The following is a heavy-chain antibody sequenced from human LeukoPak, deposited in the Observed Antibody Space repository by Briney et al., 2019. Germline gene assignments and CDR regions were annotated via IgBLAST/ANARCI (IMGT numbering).Heavy chain of an antibody. J-gene: IGHJ4*02. CDR3: ARDVGDSDCWSKQEIFDY. V-gene: IGHV1-2*06. CDR1: GYTFTGYY. CDR2: INPNSGGT. D-gene: IGHD3-3*01. Sequence: DSLKVSCKASGYTFTGYYMHWVRQAPGQGLEWMGRINPNSGGTNYAQTDQGRVTMTKDTSISTASLELTRLRSDDTAVYYLARDVGDSDCWSKQEIFDYWGQGTLVTVSS.